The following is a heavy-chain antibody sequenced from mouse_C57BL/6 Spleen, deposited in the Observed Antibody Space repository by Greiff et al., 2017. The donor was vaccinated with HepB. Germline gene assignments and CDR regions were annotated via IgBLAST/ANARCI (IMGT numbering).Heavy chain of an antibody. J-gene: IGHJ2*01. V-gene: IGHV1-82*01. Sequence: QVQLKQSGPELVKPGASVKISCKASGYAFSSSWMNWVKQRPGKGLEWIGRIYPGDGDTNYNGKFKGKATLTADKSSSTAYMQLSSLTSEDSAVYFCARRFYYDYPYFDYWGQGTTLTVSS. CDR1: GYAFSSSW. D-gene: IGHD2-4*01. CDR2: IYPGDGDT. CDR3: ARRFYYDYPYFDY.